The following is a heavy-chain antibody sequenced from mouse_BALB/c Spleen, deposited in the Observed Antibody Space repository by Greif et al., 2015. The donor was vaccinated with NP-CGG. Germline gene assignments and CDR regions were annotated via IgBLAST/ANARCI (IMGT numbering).Heavy chain of an antibody. CDR2: ISTYYGDA. CDR1: GYTFTDYA. Sequence: QVQLKDSGAELVRPGVSVKISCKGSGYTFTDYAMHWVKQSHAKSLEWIGVISTYYGDASYNQKFKGKATMTVDKSSSTAYMELARLTSEDSAIYYCARGDGNYPYFDVWGAGTTVTVSS. V-gene: IGHV1S137*01. D-gene: IGHD2-1*01. CDR3: ARGDGNYPYFDV. J-gene: IGHJ1*01.